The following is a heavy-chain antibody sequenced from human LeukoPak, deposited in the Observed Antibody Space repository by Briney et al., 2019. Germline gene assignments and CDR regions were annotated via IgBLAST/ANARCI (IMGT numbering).Heavy chain of an antibody. CDR3: ARLSGWYYGGVY. CDR2: IYYSGST. CDR1: GGSISSYY. V-gene: IGHV4-59*12. J-gene: IGHJ4*02. D-gene: IGHD6-19*01. Sequence: SETLSLTCTVSGGSISSYYWSWIRQPPGKGLEWIGYIYYSGSTNYNPSLKSRVTISVDTSKNQFSLKLSSVTAADTAVYYCARLSGWYYGGVYWGQGTLVTVSS.